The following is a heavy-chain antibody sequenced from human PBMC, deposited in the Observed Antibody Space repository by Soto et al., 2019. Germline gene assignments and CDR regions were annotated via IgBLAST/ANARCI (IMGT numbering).Heavy chain of an antibody. CDR1: GYTFDSNW. D-gene: IGHD3-10*01. J-gene: IGHJ4*02. V-gene: IGHV5-51*01. Sequence: GESLKISCQTAGYTFDSNWIAWVRQMPGKGLEWMGIIYPGDSETRYSPSFQGQVTFSVDRSFKTAFLQWRSLQASDTAMYYCARLLDSWGEPNYIDSWGQGTEVTSPQ. CDR2: IYPGDSET. CDR3: ARLLDSWGEPNYIDS.